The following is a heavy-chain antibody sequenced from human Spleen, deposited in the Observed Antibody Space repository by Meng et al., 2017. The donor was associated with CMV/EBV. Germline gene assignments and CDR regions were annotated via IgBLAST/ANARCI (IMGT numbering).Heavy chain of an antibody. V-gene: IGHV3-15*01. Sequence: CAASGCTCGSAWMSWVRQAPGKGLEWVGRIKSKTDGGTTDYAAPVKGRFTISRDDSKNTLYLQMNSLKTEDTAVYYCTTRIAVAGLDYWGQGTLVTVSS. J-gene: IGHJ4*02. CDR3: TTRIAVAGLDY. D-gene: IGHD6-19*01. CDR2: IKSKTDGGTT. CDR1: GCTCGSAW.